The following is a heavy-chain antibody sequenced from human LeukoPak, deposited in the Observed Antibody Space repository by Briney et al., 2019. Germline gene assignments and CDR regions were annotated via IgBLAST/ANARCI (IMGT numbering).Heavy chain of an antibody. Sequence: GGSLRLSCTASGFNFNTHGMHWVRQAPGKGLEWLAVIWYDASNKFYADSVEGRFTISRDNSKDTLYLQMNSLRAEDTAVYYCVRDVTPSIAYGLDVWGQGTTVIVSS. D-gene: IGHD6-6*01. CDR3: VRDVTPSIAYGLDV. V-gene: IGHV3-33*01. J-gene: IGHJ6*02. CDR2: IWYDASNK. CDR1: GFNFNTHG.